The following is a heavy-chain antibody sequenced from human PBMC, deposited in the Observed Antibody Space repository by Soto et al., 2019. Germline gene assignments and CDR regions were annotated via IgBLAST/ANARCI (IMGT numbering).Heavy chain of an antibody. J-gene: IGHJ5*02. D-gene: IGHD3-10*01. V-gene: IGHV1-69*01. CDR2: IIPVFGTT. CDR1: GDSFGSYA. CDR3: AREPFGRFDP. Sequence: QMQLVQSGPEVKKPGSSVKVSCKASGDSFGSYAVSWVRQAPGQGLEWRGAIIPVFGTTNYTQKFQGRVTIPADDSTTTAYMELSSLRSDDTAVYYWAREPFGRFDPWGQGTLVTVSS.